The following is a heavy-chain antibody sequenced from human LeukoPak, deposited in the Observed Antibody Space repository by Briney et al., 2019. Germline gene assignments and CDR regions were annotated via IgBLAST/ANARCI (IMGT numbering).Heavy chain of an antibody. CDR3: AREYSSSWYWFDP. CDR1: GGSISSSSYY. Sequence: SETLSLTCTVSGGSISSSSYYWGWIRQPPGKGLEWIGSIYYSGSTYYNPSLKSRVTISVDTSKNQFSLKLSSVTAADTAVYYCAREYSSSWYWFDPWGQGTLVTVSS. J-gene: IGHJ5*02. D-gene: IGHD6-13*01. V-gene: IGHV4-39*07. CDR2: IYYSGST.